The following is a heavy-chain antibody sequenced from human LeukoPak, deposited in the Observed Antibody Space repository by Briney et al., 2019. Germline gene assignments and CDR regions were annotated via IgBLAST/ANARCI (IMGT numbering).Heavy chain of an antibody. V-gene: IGHV3-30*02. Sequence: GSSLRLSCAASGFTFSSYGMHWVRQAPGKGLEWVAFIRYDGSNKYYADSVKGRFTISRDNSKNTLYLQMNSLRAEDTAVYYCASTYYYDSSGKRSDYWGQGTLVTVSS. J-gene: IGHJ4*02. CDR2: IRYDGSNK. CDR1: GFTFSSYG. D-gene: IGHD3-22*01. CDR3: ASTYYYDSSGKRSDY.